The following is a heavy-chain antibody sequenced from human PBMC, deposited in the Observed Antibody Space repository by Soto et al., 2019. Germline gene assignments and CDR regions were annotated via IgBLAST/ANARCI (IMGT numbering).Heavy chain of an antibody. CDR1: GFTFSSYS. Sequence: GGSLRLSCAASGFTFSSYSMNWVRQAPGKGLEWVSYISSSSSTIYYADSVKGRFTISRDNAKNSLYLQMNSLRDEDTAVYYCAREGDIAARPDALDIWGQGTMVTVSS. CDR3: AREGDIAARPDALDI. CDR2: ISSSSSTI. V-gene: IGHV3-48*02. D-gene: IGHD6-6*01. J-gene: IGHJ3*02.